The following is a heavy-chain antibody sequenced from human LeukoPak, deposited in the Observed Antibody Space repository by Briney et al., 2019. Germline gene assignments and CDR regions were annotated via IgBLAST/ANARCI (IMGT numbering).Heavy chain of an antibody. CDR2: TYYRSKWYN. CDR1: GDSVSSNSAA. D-gene: IGHD6-19*01. CDR3: ARDRGSWDSSGRYVPFDY. Sequence: SQTLSLTCAISGDSVSSNSAAWNWIRQSPSRGLEWLGRTYYRSKWYNDYAVSVKSRITINPDTSKNQFSLQLNSVTPEDTAVYYCARDRGSWDSSGRYVPFDYWGQGTLVTVSS. V-gene: IGHV6-1*01. J-gene: IGHJ4*02.